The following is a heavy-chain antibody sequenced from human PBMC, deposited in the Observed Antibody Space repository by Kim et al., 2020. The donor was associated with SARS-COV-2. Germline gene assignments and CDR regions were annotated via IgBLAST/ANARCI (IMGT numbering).Heavy chain of an antibody. Sequence: GGSLRLSCAASGFTFSNAWMSWVRQAPGKGLEWVGRIKSKTDGGTTDYAAPVKGRFTISRDDSKNTLYLQMNSLKTEDTAVYYCTTTPLTNYYDSSGYYYYFDYWGQGTLVTVSS. V-gene: IGHV3-15*01. CDR3: TTTPLTNYYDSSGYYYYFDY. D-gene: IGHD3-22*01. CDR2: IKSKTDGGTT. J-gene: IGHJ4*02. CDR1: GFTFSNAW.